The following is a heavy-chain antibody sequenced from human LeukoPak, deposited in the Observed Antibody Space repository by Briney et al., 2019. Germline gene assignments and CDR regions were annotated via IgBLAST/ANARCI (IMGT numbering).Heavy chain of an antibody. J-gene: IGHJ6*03. V-gene: IGHV3-23*01. D-gene: IGHD2-15*01. Sequence: PGGSLRLSCAASGFTFRSYGMSWVPQAPGKGLEWVSVFSGSGGTKYYADSVKGRFPIPREHYKHTVYLQMNSLRAEDTTVYYCEKNGVRGAYCSGGSCYPYYYYYMDVWGKGTTVTISS. CDR3: EKNGVRGAYCSGGSCYPYYYYYMDV. CDR1: GFTFRSYG. CDR2: FSGSGGTK.